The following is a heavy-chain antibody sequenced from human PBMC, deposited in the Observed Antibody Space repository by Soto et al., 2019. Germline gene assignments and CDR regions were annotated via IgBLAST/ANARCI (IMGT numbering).Heavy chain of an antibody. CDR3: ARDPRITMVRGVRSWFDP. D-gene: IGHD3-10*01. Sequence: ASVKVSCKASGYTFTSYAMHWVRQAPGQRLEWMGWINAGNGNTKYSQKFQGRVTITRDTSASTAYMELSSLRSEDTAVYYCARDPRITMVRGVRSWFDPWGQGTLVTVSS. CDR1: GYTFTSYA. J-gene: IGHJ5*02. CDR2: INAGNGNT. V-gene: IGHV1-3*01.